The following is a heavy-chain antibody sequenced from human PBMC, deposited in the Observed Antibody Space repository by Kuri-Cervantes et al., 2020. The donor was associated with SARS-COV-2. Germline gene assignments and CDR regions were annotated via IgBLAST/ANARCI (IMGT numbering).Heavy chain of an antibody. CDR2: ISSSSSYI. Sequence: LSLTCAASGFTFSSYSMNWVRQAPGKGLEWVSSISSSSSYISYADSMKGRFTISRDNAKNSLYLQMNSLRDEDTAVYYCARENQGNYYDSSGYYHYYYYGMDVWGQGTTVTVSS. D-gene: IGHD3-22*01. CDR1: GFTFSSYS. V-gene: IGHV3-21*01. J-gene: IGHJ6*02. CDR3: ARENQGNYYDSSGYYHYYYYGMDV.